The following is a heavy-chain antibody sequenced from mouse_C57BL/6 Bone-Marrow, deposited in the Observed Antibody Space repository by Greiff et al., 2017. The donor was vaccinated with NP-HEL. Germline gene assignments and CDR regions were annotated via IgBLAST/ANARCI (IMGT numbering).Heavy chain of an antibody. D-gene: IGHD1-1*01. CDR3: TSGGSSPYAMDY. J-gene: IGHJ4*01. Sequence: EVQLQQSGAELVRPGASVKLSCTVSGFNIKDDYMHWVKQRPEQGLEWIGWIDPENGDTEYASKFQGKATITADTSSNTAYLQLNSLTSEDTAVSYCTSGGSSPYAMDYWGQGTSVTVSS. CDR1: GFNIKDDY. CDR2: IDPENGDT. V-gene: IGHV14-4*01.